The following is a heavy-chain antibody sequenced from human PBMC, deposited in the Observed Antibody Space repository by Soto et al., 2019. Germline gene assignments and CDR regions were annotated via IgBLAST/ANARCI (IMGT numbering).Heavy chain of an antibody. D-gene: IGHD5-18*01. Sequence: QVQLVQSGAEVKKPGSSVKVSCKASGGTFSSYTISWVRQAPGQGLEWMGRIIPILGIANYAQKFQGRVTITADKSTSTAYMELSSLRSEDTAVYYCARQQPGYRYGETFAYWGQGTLVTVSS. CDR3: ARQQPGYRYGETFAY. CDR1: GGTFSSYT. CDR2: IIPILGIA. V-gene: IGHV1-69*02. J-gene: IGHJ4*02.